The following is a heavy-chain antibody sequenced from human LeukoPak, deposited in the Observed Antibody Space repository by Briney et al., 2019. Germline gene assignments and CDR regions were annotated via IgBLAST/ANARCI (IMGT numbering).Heavy chain of an antibody. CDR2: ISGSGGST. CDR1: GFTFSSYG. CDR3: AKDFGITMIVDGDY. V-gene: IGHV3-23*01. Sequence: GGSLRLSCAASGFTFSSYGMTWVRQAPGKGLEWVSAISGSGGSTYYADSVKGRFTISRDNSKNTLYLQMNSLRAEDTAVYYCAKDFGITMIVDGDYWGQGTLVTVSS. D-gene: IGHD3-22*01. J-gene: IGHJ4*02.